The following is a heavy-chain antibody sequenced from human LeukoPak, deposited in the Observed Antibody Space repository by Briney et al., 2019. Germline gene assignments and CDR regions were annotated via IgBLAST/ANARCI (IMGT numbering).Heavy chain of an antibody. J-gene: IGHJ6*03. D-gene: IGHD3-10*01. CDR2: IYSSGST. Sequence: SETLSLTCNVSGGSIRGYYWSWTRQSPEKGLEWIGYIYSSGSTNYNPSLKSRVTMSVDTSKNQLSLKVSSVTAADTAVYYCARVFDSGSQAYFYYMDVWGKGTTVIISS. V-gene: IGHV4-59*01. CDR1: GGSIRGYY. CDR3: ARVFDSGSQAYFYYMDV.